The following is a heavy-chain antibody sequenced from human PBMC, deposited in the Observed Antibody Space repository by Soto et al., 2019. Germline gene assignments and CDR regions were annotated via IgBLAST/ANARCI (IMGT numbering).Heavy chain of an antibody. Sequence: DLEESGGGVVQPGTPLRLSCVASGFTFSSYGMHWVRQAPGKGLEWVAVIPNTENKKYYADSVKGRFTISRDNSQNTLFLQMDSLMSEDTAMYYCARTAGGRVRGALDIWGQGTMVTVS. CDR3: ARTAGGRVRGALDI. D-gene: IGHD6-13*01. CDR1: GFTFSSYG. J-gene: IGHJ3*02. CDR2: IPNTENKK. V-gene: IGHV3-30-3*01.